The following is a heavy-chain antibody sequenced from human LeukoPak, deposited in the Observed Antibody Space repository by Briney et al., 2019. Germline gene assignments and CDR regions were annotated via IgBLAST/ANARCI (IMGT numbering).Heavy chain of an antibody. CDR3: AREHRSSKYFDS. J-gene: IGHJ4*02. Sequence: PSETLSLTCNVSGGSISSYYWGWIRQPPGKGLEWIGSGLYTGNTYSNPSLRSRVTISVDTSKNEFSLKMNSVTAADTAVYYCAREHRSSKYFDSWGQGALMIVSS. D-gene: IGHD6-6*01. CDR2: GLYTGNT. CDR1: GGSISSYY. V-gene: IGHV4-59*05.